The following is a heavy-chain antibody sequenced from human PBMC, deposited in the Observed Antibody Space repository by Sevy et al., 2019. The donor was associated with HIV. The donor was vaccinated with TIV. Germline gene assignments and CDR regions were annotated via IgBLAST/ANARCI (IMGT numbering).Heavy chain of an antibody. J-gene: IGHJ4*02. Sequence: GGSLRLSCAASGFTFSDYYMDWVRQAPGKGLEWVAVISYDGSNKYYADSVKGRFTISRDNSKNTLYLQMNSLRAEDTAVYYCAKMDTLWSGYYMPDYWGQGTLVTVSS. V-gene: IGHV3-30*18. D-gene: IGHD3-3*01. CDR1: GFTFSDYY. CDR3: AKMDTLWSGYYMPDY. CDR2: ISYDGSNK.